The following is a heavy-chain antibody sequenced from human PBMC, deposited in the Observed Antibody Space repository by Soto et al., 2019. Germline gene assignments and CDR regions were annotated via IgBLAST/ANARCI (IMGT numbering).Heavy chain of an antibody. Sequence: QVQLQESGPGLVKPSETLSLTCTVSGGSISCYSWSWIRQPPGKGLEYIGSISYSGTTNYNPSLNMRVAISLDSSKNQFSLKLNSVTAAETALYYGARAGARTGELQRNWGQGTLVTDSS. CDR1: GGSISCYS. J-gene: IGHJ4*02. CDR3: ARAGARTGELQRN. D-gene: IGHD1-26*01. V-gene: IGHV4-59*13. CDR2: ISYSGTT.